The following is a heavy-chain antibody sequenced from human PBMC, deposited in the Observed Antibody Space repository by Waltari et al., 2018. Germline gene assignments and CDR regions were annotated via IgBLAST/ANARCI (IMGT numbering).Heavy chain of an antibody. D-gene: IGHD3-10*01. CDR2: IYHSGST. CDR3: ARHYYGSGRLDAFDI. Sequence: QVQLQESGPGLVKPSETLSLTCAVSGYSISSGSYWGWIRQPPGKGLEWIGSIYHSGSTYYNPSLKSRVTISVDTSKNQFSLKLSSVTAADTAVYYCARHYYGSGRLDAFDIWGQGTMVTVSS. V-gene: IGHV4-38-2*01. J-gene: IGHJ3*02. CDR1: GYSISSGSY.